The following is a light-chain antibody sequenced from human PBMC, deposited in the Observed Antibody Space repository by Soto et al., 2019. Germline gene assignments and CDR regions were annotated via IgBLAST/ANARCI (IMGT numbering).Light chain of an antibody. V-gene: IGLV7-46*01. J-gene: IGLJ2*01. CDR1: TGAVTSGHY. CDR3: LLYYTGARV. Sequence: QAVVTQEPSLTVFPGGTVTLTCGSSTGAVTSGHYPYWIQQKPGQAPRTLIYDINNKHSWTPARFSGSLLGGKAALTLSGAQPEDEAQYYCLLYYTGARVFGGGTKVTVL. CDR2: DIN.